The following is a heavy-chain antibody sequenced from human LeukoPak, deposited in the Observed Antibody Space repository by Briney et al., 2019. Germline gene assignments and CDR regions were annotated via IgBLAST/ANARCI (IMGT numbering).Heavy chain of an antibody. CDR1: GGSISSSSYY. CDR3: ARDLKQGYSYGYFYY. Sequence: KPSETLSLTCTVSGGSISSSSYYWGWIRQPPGKGLEWIGYIYYSGSTYYNPSLKSRVTVSVDTSKNQSSLKLSSVTATDTAVYYCARDLKQGYSYGYFYYWGQGTLVTVSS. J-gene: IGHJ4*02. CDR2: IYYSGST. V-gene: IGHV4-30-4*08. D-gene: IGHD5-18*01.